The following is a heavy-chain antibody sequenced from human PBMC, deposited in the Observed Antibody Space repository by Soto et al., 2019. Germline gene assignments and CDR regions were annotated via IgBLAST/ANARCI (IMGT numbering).Heavy chain of an antibody. CDR1: GFSFSSYA. Sequence: QVQLVESGGGVVQPGRSLRLSCAASGFSFSSYAMNWVRQAPGKGLEWVAVISHDGSNKYYSDFVKGRFTISRDNSQNTLDLQMDSLRTEDTAVYYCARDDYGDFTFDDWGQGTLVTVSS. D-gene: IGHD4-17*01. CDR2: ISHDGSNK. CDR3: ARDDYGDFTFDD. V-gene: IGHV3-30-3*01. J-gene: IGHJ4*02.